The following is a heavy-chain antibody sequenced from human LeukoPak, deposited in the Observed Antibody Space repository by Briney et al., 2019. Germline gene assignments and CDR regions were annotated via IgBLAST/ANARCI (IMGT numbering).Heavy chain of an antibody. CDR3: TRANFLYCSSSTCLFDY. CDR2: INPNDGDT. J-gene: IGHJ4*02. V-gene: IGHV1-2*02. Sequence: ASVKVSCKASGYTFTDCYMHWVRQAPGQGFEGMGWINPNDGDTNYAQKFQGRVTMTRDTSLSTAHMEVSRLRSDDTAVYYCTRANFLYCSSSTCLFDYWGQGTLVTVSS. CDR1: GYTFTDCY. D-gene: IGHD2-2*01.